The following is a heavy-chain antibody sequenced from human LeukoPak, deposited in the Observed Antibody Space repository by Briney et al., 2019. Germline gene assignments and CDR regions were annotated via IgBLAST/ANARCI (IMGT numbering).Heavy chain of an antibody. V-gene: IGHV4-38-2*02. D-gene: IGHD1-26*01. J-gene: IGHJ4*02. Sequence: PSETLSLTCTVSGYSISSGNYWGWIRQPPGKGLEWSGSIYHIGSTYYNPSLKSRVIISVDTSKDQFSLKLSSVTAADTAVYYCARGTGRYYYFDYWGQGTLVTVSS. CDR2: IYHIGST. CDR3: ARGTGRYYYFDY. CDR1: GYSISSGNY.